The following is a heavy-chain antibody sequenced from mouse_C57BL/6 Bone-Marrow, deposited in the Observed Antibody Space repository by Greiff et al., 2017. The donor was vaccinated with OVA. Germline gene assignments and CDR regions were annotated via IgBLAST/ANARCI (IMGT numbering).Heavy chain of an antibody. CDR3: AREGYYGIYFDY. D-gene: IGHD1-1*01. J-gene: IGHJ2*01. Sequence: EVKLVESGGGLVKPGGSLKLSCAASGFTFSSYAMSWVRQTPEKRLEWVATISDGGSYTYYPDNVKGRFTISRDNAKNNLYLQMSHLKSEDIAMYYCAREGYYGIYFDYWGQGTTLTVSS. V-gene: IGHV5-4*01. CDR1: GFTFSSYA. CDR2: ISDGGSYT.